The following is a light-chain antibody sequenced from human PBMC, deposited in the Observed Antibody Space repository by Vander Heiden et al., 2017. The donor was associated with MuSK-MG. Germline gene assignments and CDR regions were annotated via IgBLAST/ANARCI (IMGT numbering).Light chain of an antibody. CDR1: QSIAIY. V-gene: IGKV3-11*01. J-gene: IGKJ2*01. Sequence: EIVLTQSPATLSLSPGERATLSCRASQSIAIYLAWYKQKPGQAPRLLIYDASNRATGIKARFSGSGDGTDVTLTITSREPEDFEVYYCQQQNHGHPTSTFGQGTKMDIK. CDR2: DAS. CDR3: QQQNHGHPTST.